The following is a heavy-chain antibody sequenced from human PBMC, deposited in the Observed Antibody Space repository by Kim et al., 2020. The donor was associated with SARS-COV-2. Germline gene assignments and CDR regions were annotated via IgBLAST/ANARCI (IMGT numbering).Heavy chain of an antibody. CDR2: IYYSGST. CDR3: AASSSWSISRYYGMDV. CDR1: GGSISSYY. Sequence: SETLSLTCTVSGGSISSYYWSWIRQPPGKGLEWIGYIYYSGSTNYNPSLKIRFTISVDTSKNQFSLNLSSVTAADTAVYYCAASSSWSISRYYGMDVWGQGTTVTVSS. J-gene: IGHJ6*02. V-gene: IGHV4-59*13. D-gene: IGHD6-13*01.